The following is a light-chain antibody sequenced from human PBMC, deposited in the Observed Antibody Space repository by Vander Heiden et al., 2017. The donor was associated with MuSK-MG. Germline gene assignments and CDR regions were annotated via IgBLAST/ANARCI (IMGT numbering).Light chain of an antibody. Sequence: EIVMPQSPAALSVSPGERATLSCRACQNVSSNLPRSQQKPVQVPRLLIYGASTRATGLPARFSGSGSGTEFTLTISSLQSEDFAVYYCQQYNNGPPWTFGQGTKVEIK. J-gene: IGKJ1*01. CDR2: GAS. CDR3: QQYNNGPPWT. V-gene: IGKV3-15*01. CDR1: QNVSSN.